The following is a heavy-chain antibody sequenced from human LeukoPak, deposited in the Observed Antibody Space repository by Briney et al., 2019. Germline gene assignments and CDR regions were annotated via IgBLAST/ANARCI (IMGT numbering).Heavy chain of an antibody. CDR2: ITGSGGNT. Sequence: ETLSLTCAVYGGSFSDYYWTWIRQPPGKGLEWVSVITGSGGNTYYADSVKGRFTVSKDNSKNTVYLQMNSLRAEDTAVYYCAKLASLNTYSSSSVAFDIWGQGTMVTVSS. D-gene: IGHD6-6*01. J-gene: IGHJ3*02. CDR1: GGSFSDYY. V-gene: IGHV3-23*01. CDR3: AKLASLNTYSSSSVAFDI.